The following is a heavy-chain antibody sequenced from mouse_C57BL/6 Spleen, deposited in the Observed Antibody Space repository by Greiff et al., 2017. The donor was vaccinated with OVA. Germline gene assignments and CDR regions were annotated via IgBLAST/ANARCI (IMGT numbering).Heavy chain of an antibody. CDR1: GYSITRGYY. Sequence: EVKLMESGPGLVKPSQSLSLTCSVTGYSITRGYYWNWIRQFPGNKLEWMGYISYDGSNNYNPSLKNRISITRDTSKNQFFLKLNSVTTEDTATYYCARGGYYAMDYWGQGTSVTVSS. J-gene: IGHJ4*01. CDR3: ARGGYYAMDY. CDR2: ISYDGSN. V-gene: IGHV3-6*01.